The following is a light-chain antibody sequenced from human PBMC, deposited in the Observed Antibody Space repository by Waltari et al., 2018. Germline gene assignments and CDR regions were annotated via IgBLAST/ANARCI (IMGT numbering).Light chain of an antibody. J-gene: IGKJ1*01. CDR2: GAS. Sequence: VLTQSPGTLSLSPGERATLSCRASQTIPSRYLAWYQQRPGQAPRILIYGASSRATGIPDRFSGSGSGTDFTLTISRLEPEDFAVYYCQQYGTSPPWTFGPGTKVEIK. CDR1: QTIPSRY. V-gene: IGKV3-20*01. CDR3: QQYGTSPPWT.